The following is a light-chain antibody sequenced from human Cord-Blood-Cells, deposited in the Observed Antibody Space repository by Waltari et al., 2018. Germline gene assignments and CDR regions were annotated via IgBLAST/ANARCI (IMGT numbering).Light chain of an antibody. CDR1: SSDVGGYNY. J-gene: IGLJ3*02. CDR3: CSYAGSYTFEV. CDR2: DVS. V-gene: IGLV2-11*01. Sequence: QSALTQPRSVSGSPGQSVTISCTGTSSDVGGYNYVSWYQQHPGKAPKLMIYDVSKRPSGVPDRFSASKSGHTSSLTISGLQAEDEADYYCCSYAGSYTFEVFGGGTKLTVL.